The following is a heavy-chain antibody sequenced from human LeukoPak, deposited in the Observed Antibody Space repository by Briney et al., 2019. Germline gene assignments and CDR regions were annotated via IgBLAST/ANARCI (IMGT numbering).Heavy chain of an antibody. CDR3: AREGIAAALDY. CDR2: TSSDESNK. CDR1: GFSFRNYA. J-gene: IGHJ4*02. Sequence: GSLRLSCAVSGFSFRNYAMHWVRQAPGKGLEWVAVTSSDESNKYYADSVKGRFTISRDNSKNTLYLQMNSLRAEDTAVYYCAREGIAAALDYWGQGTLVTVSS. V-gene: IGHV3-30-3*01. D-gene: IGHD6-13*01.